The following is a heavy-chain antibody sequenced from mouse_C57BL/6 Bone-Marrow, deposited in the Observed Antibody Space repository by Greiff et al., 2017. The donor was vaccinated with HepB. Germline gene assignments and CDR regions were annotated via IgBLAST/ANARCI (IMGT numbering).Heavy chain of an antibody. J-gene: IGHJ3*01. CDR1: GYTFTSYW. CDR2: IYPGSGST. D-gene: IGHD2-1*01. V-gene: IGHV1-55*01. Sequence: QVQLQQPGAELVKPGASVKMSCKASGYTFTSYWITWVKQRPGQGLEWIGDIYPGSGSTNYNEKFKSKATLTVDTSSSTAYMQLSSLTSEDSAVYYCARGYYGNYLFAYWGQGTLVTVSA. CDR3: ARGYYGNYLFAY.